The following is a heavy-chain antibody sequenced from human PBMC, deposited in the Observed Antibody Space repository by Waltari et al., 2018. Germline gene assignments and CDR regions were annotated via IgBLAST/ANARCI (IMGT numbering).Heavy chain of an antibody. D-gene: IGHD5-18*01. CDR3: ARDDSYGQFMRFDF. J-gene: IGHJ4*02. CDR2: IYSGGNT. V-gene: IGHV3-53*01. Sequence: EVQLVASGGGLIQPGGSLRLSCEASGLTVRRNYISWVRQAPGKGLEWLSAIYSGGNTFYADSVKGRFNISIDNSKNTLYLQMNSLRVDDTAVYYCARDDSYGQFMRFDFWGQGTVVTVSS. CDR1: GLTVRRNY.